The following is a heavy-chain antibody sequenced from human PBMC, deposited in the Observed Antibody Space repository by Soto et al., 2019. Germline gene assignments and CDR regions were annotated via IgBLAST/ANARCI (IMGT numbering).Heavy chain of an antibody. J-gene: IGHJ6*02. D-gene: IGHD6-13*01. CDR3: ARGAADLGYYYYYGMDV. CDR2: INPNSGGT. CDR1: GYTFTGYH. V-gene: IGHV1-2*02. Sequence: ASVKVSCKASGYTFTGYHMHWVRQAPGQGLEWMGWINPNSGGTNYAQKFQGRVTMTRDTSISTAYMELSRLRSDDTAVYYCARGAADLGYYYYYGMDVWGQGTTVTVSS.